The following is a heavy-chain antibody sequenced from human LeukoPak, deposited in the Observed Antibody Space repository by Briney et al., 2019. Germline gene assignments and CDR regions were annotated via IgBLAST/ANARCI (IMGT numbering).Heavy chain of an antibody. D-gene: IGHD1-26*01. CDR1: GYTFTSYG. J-gene: IGHJ6*03. Sequence: ASVKVSCKASGYTFTSYGISWVRQARGQGLEWMGWISAYNGSTNYAQKLQGRVTMTTDTSTSTAYMELRSLRSDDTAVYYCARGGHSGSFYYYYMDVWGKGTTVTVSS. CDR3: ARGGHSGSFYYYYMDV. CDR2: ISAYNGST. V-gene: IGHV1-18*01.